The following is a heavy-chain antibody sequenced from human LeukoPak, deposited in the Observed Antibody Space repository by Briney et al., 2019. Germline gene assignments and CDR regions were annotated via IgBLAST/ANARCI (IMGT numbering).Heavy chain of an antibody. D-gene: IGHD3-3*02. CDR2: ISSSGSTI. J-gene: IGHJ4*02. Sequence: GESLRLSCAASGFTFSSYEMNWVRQAPGKGLEWVSYISSSGSTIYYADSVKGRFTISRDNAKNSLYLQMNSLRAEDTAVYYCARAPSNAHFDYWGQGTLVTVSS. V-gene: IGHV3-48*03. CDR1: GFTFSSYE. CDR3: ARAPSNAHFDY.